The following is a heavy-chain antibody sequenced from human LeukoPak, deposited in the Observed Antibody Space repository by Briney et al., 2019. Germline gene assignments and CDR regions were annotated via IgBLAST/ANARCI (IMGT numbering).Heavy chain of an antibody. Sequence: GGSLRLSCAGSGDGFTRHTMNWVRRAPGKGLEWISYIRSTGDYIYYADSVKGRFTISRDNARTSVYLQMNSLRVEDTAVYYCASKYSGSAVPFYWGQGTLVTVSS. J-gene: IGHJ4*02. CDR2: IRSTGDYI. CDR3: ASKYSGSAVPFY. V-gene: IGHV3-21*05. D-gene: IGHD1-26*01. CDR1: GDGFTRHT.